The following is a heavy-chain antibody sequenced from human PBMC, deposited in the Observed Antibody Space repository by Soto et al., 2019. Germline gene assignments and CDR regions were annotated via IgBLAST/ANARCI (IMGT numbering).Heavy chain of an antibody. J-gene: IGHJ5*02. D-gene: IGHD4-17*01. CDR3: AVYGGNSGVRFDP. Sequence: SETLSLTCTVSGGSISSYYWSWIRQPPGKGLEWIGYMYNTGSTVYNPSLKSRVTISVDMSKNQFSLKLNAVTAAYTAVFYCAVYGGNSGVRFDPWGQGTLVTVSS. CDR1: GGSISSYY. V-gene: IGHV4-59*01. CDR2: MYNTGST.